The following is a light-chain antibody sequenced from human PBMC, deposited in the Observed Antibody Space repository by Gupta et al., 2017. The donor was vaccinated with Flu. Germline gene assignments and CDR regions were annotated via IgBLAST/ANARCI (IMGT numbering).Light chain of an antibody. CDR2: EVS. Sequence: SALTQPASVSESPGPSITISCTGTSSDVGGYKYVSWYQQHPGKAPKLMICEVSKRPSGVSNRFSGSKSGNTASLTISGLKAEDEADYYCSSKTSSSTLVFGGGTKLTVL. J-gene: IGLJ3*02. V-gene: IGLV2-14*01. CDR3: SSKTSSSTLV. CDR1: SSDVGGYKY.